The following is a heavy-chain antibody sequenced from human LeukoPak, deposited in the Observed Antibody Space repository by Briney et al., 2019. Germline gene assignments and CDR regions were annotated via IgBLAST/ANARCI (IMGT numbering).Heavy chain of an antibody. CDR1: GFTFSSYA. Sequence: GGSLRLSCAASGFTFSSYAMSWVRQAPGKGMEWVSVISGSGGATYYADSVKGRFTISRDNSKNTLYLQMNSLRAEDTDVYYCAKDGVATITYDYWGQGTLVTVSS. D-gene: IGHD5-12*01. J-gene: IGHJ4*02. V-gene: IGHV3-23*01. CDR3: AKDGVATITYDY. CDR2: ISGSGGAT.